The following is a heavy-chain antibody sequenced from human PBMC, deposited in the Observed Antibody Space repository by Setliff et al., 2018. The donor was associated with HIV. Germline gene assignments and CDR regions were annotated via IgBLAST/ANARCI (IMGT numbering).Heavy chain of an antibody. Sequence: ASVKVSCKASGFTFSDYYMHWVRQAPGQGLEWMGWVRPYNADKNYAQKFQGRVTMTSDTSISTAYLELSGLTSDDTAIYYCARDRAYCISGSCYRPLVYYFYYMDVWGTGTTVTVSS. CDR1: GFTFSDYY. CDR2: VRPYNADK. V-gene: IGHV1-2*02. D-gene: IGHD2-15*01. J-gene: IGHJ6*03. CDR3: ARDRAYCISGSCYRPLVYYFYYMDV.